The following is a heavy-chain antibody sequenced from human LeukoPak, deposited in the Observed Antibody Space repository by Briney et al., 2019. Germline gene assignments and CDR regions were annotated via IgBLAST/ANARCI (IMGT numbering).Heavy chain of an antibody. D-gene: IGHD3-22*01. CDR3: ARDRYYDSSGYYLYYFDY. J-gene: IGHJ4*02. Sequence: SETLSLTCTVSGGSISSYYWSWIRQPPGKGLEWIGYIYYSGSTNYNPSLKSRVTISVDTSKNQFSLKLSSVTAADTAVYYCARDRYYDSSGYYLYYFDYWGQGTLVTVSS. CDR2: IYYSGST. V-gene: IGHV4-59*01. CDR1: GGSISSYY.